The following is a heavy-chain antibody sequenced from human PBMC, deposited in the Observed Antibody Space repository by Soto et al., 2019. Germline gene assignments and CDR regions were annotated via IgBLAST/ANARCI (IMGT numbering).Heavy chain of an antibody. Sequence: ASVKVSCKASGYTFTSYGISWVRQAPGQGLEWMGWISAYNGNTNYAQKLQGRVTMTTDTSTSTAYMELRSLRSDDTALYYCARDDGDFWSGYIRRSIDYWGQGTLVTVSS. D-gene: IGHD3-3*01. CDR1: GYTFTSYG. CDR2: ISAYNGNT. J-gene: IGHJ4*02. V-gene: IGHV1-18*01. CDR3: ARDDGDFWSGYIRRSIDY.